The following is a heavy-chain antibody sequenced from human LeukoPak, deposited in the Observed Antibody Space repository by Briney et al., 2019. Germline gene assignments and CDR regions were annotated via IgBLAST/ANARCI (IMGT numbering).Heavy chain of an antibody. V-gene: IGHV3-23*01. CDR3: TSPGDPYYGGGYYFDY. J-gene: IGHJ4*02. CDR1: GFTFSSYA. Sequence: GGSLRLSCAASGFTFSSYAMSWVRQAPGKGLEWVSAISGSGGSTYYADSVKGRFTISRDNSKSTLYLQMNSLRAEDTAVYYCTSPGDPYYGGGYYFDYWGQGTLVTVSS. D-gene: IGHD4-23*01. CDR2: ISGSGGST.